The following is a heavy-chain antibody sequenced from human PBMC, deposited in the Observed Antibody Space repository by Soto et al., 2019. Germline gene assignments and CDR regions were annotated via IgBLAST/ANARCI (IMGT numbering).Heavy chain of an antibody. V-gene: IGHV4-31*03. CDR3: ARANCTNGVCYTGDYFDY. CDR2: IYYSGST. CDR1: GGSISSGGYY. D-gene: IGHD2-8*01. Sequence: SETLSLTCTVSGGSISSGGYYWSWIRQHPGKGLEWIGYIYYSGSTYYNPSLKSRVTISVDTSKNQFSLKLSSVTAADTAVYYCARANCTNGVCYTGDYFDYWGQGTLVTRLL. J-gene: IGHJ4*02.